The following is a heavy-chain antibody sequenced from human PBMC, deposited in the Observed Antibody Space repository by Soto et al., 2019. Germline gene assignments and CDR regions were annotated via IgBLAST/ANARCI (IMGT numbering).Heavy chain of an antibody. V-gene: IGHV4-31*03. CDR3: ARGRGGYDGTHYFAS. D-gene: IGHD5-12*01. Sequence: QVQLQESGPGLVKPSQTLSLTCTVSGASISSSNDYWSWIRQHPGEGLECIGYIDYHGNTFYNPSHKTRSTKSADTSKNQCSLSLSSVTAADTAVHFCARGRGGYDGTHYFASWGQEALLIVSS. J-gene: IGHJ4*02. CDR1: GASISSSNDY. CDR2: IDYHGNT.